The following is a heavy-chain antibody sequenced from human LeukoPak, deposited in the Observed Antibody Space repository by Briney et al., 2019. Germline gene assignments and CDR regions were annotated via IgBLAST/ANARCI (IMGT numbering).Heavy chain of an antibody. CDR3: ARYHLGSYFRDPFDH. CDR1: GFTFDDYT. Sequence: PGGSLRLSCAASGFTFDDYTMHWVRQAPGKGLEWVSLISWDGGSTYYADSVKGRFTVSRDNAKNSLYLQMDGLRAEDTAVYYCARYHLGSYFRDPFDHWGQGTLVTVSS. CDR2: ISWDGGST. D-gene: IGHD3-10*01. J-gene: IGHJ4*02. V-gene: IGHV3-43*01.